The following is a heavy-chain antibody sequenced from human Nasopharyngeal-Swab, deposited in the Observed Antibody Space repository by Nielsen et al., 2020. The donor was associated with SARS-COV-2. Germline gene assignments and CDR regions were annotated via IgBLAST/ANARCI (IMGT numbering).Heavy chain of an antibody. Sequence: ASVKVSCRASGYTFTSYGISWVRQAPGQGLEWMGWISAYNGNTNYAQKLQGRATMTTDTSTSTAYMELRSLRSDDTAVYYCARVEGATTVTHYYYYYYMDVWGKGTTVTVSS. CDR2: ISAYNGNT. D-gene: IGHD4-11*01. CDR1: GYTFTSYG. V-gene: IGHV1-18*01. CDR3: ARVEGATTVTHYYYYYYMDV. J-gene: IGHJ6*03.